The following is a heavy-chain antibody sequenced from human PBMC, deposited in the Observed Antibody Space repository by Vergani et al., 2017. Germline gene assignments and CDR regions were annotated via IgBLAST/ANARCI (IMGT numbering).Heavy chain of an antibody. CDR2: IRYDGSNK. CDR1: GFTFSSYG. CDR3: AKDRDSSGWYLV. Sequence: QVQLVESGGGVVQPGGSLRLSCAASGFTFSSYGMHWVRQAPGKGLEWVAFIRYDGSNKYYADSVKGRFTISRDNSKNTLYLQMNSLRAEDTAVYYCAKDRDSSGWYLVCGQGTMVTVSS. D-gene: IGHD6-19*01. J-gene: IGHJ3*01. V-gene: IGHV3-30*02.